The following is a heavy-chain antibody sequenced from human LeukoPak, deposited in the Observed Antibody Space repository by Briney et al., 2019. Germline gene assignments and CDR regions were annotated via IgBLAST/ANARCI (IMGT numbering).Heavy chain of an antibody. Sequence: GGSLRLSCAASGFTFSKYWMLWVRQAPGKGLECVSRINTDGTVTTYADSVKGRFTVSRDNADNTMFLQMNSVRDEDTAVYYCATKQWLAPPPDSWGQGTPVTVSS. CDR3: ATKQWLAPPPDS. V-gene: IGHV3-74*01. CDR1: GFTFSKYW. J-gene: IGHJ4*02. CDR2: INTDGTVT. D-gene: IGHD6-19*01.